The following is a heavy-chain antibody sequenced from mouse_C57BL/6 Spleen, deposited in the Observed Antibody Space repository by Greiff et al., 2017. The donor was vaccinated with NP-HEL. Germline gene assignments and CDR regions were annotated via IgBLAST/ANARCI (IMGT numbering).Heavy chain of an antibody. CDR3: ARRYYGSSPYAMDY. J-gene: IGHJ4*01. CDR1: GYAFSSYW. D-gene: IGHD1-1*01. CDR2: IYPGDGYT. V-gene: IGHV1-80*01. Sequence: VKLQESGAELVKPGASVKISCTASGYAFSSYWMNWVKQRPGKGLGWIGQIYPGDGYTNYNGKFKGKATLTADTSSSTAYMQLSSLTSEDSAVYFCARRYYGSSPYAMDYWGQGTSVTVSS.